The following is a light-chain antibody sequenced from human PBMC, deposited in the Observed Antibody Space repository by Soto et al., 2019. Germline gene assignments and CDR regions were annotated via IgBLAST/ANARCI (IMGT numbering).Light chain of an antibody. Sequence: QSVLTQPPSASGTPGQRVTISCSGSSSNIGSNYVYWYQQLPGTTPQLLIYRNNQRPSGVPDRFSGSKSGTSASLAISGLRSEDEADDYCAAWDDSLSGPVFGGGTKVTVL. CDR1: SSNIGSNY. CDR3: AAWDDSLSGPV. J-gene: IGLJ2*01. CDR2: RNN. V-gene: IGLV1-47*01.